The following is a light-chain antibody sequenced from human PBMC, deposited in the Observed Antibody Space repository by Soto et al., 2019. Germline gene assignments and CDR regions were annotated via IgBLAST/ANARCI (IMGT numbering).Light chain of an antibody. Sequence: QSVLTQPPSASGTPGQRVTISCSGSTSNIGSNCVYWYQQLPGTAPKLLIYRNNQRPSGVPDQLSGSKSGTSASLAISGLRSEDEADYCCAAWDDSLSGPLVFGTGTKVTVL. CDR2: RNN. V-gene: IGLV1-47*01. J-gene: IGLJ1*01. CDR1: TSNIGSNC. CDR3: AAWDDSLSGPLV.